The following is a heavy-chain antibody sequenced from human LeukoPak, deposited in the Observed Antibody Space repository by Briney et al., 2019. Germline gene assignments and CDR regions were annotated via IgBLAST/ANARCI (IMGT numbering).Heavy chain of an antibody. CDR2: IYYSGST. J-gene: IGHJ6*03. Sequence: PSETLSLTCTVSGGSISSYYWSWIRQPPGKGLEWIGYIYYSGSTNYNPSLKSRGTISVDTSKNQFSLKLSSVTAADTAVYYCARGADYYYYYCMDVWGKGTTVTVSS. CDR1: GGSISSYY. V-gene: IGHV4-59*12. CDR3: ARGADYYYYYCMDV.